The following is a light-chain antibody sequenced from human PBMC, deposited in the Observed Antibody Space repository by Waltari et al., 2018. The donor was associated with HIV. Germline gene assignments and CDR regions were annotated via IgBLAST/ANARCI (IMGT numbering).Light chain of an antibody. CDR3: AGWVERLNGWV. J-gene: IGLJ3*02. Sequence: QSVLTQPPSASGTPGQRVTISCSGSRSNIGSNTVSRYQQLPRTAPKPFIYSNNQPPAVLTVLFSGSTSGTSASPAISGRHSEDGADYYCAGWVERLNGWVFGGGTNLTV. V-gene: IGLV1-44*01. CDR1: RSNIGSNT. CDR2: SNN.